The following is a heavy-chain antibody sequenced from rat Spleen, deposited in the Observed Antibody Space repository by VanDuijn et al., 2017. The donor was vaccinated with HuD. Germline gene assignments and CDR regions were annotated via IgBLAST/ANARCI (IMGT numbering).Heavy chain of an antibody. Sequence: QVQLKESGPGLVQPSQTLSLTCTVSGFSLTSYNVHWVRQPTGKGLEWMGVIWTGGSTDYNSALKSRLSISRDTSKSQVFLKMNSLQTEDIATYYCAREPLNYYYSSYGVMDAWGQGASVTVSS. J-gene: IGHJ4*01. CDR2: IWTGGST. CDR3: AREPLNYYYSSYGVMDA. CDR1: GFSLTSYN. D-gene: IGHD1-2*01. V-gene: IGHV2-30*01.